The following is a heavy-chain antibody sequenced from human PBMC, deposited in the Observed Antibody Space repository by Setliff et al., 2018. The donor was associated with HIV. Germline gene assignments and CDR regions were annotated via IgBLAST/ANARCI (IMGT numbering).Heavy chain of an antibody. CDR3: NIYYYYYMDV. V-gene: IGHV4-59*12. J-gene: IGHJ6*03. Sequence: KASETLSLTCTVSGGSISSDYWSWIRQPPGKGLEWIGCIYYSGSTNYNPSLKSRVTISVDTSKNQFSLKLSSVTAADTAVYYCNIYYYYYMDVWGKGTTVTVSS. CDR1: GGSISSDY. CDR2: IYYSGST.